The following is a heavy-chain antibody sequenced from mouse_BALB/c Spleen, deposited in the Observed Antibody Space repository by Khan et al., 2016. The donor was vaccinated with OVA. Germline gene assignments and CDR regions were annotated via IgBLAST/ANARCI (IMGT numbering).Heavy chain of an antibody. Sequence: EVELVESGGGLVEPGGSLKLSCAASGFTFSSFVMSWVRQTPEKRLEWVATISSAATYTYYPDSIKGRFTISRDNAKNTLYLRMNSLRSDDTATYYCTNGNYGWFAYWGLGTLVTVST. V-gene: IGHV5-9-1*01. J-gene: IGHJ3*01. CDR2: ISSAATYT. CDR1: GFTFSSFV. CDR3: TNGNYGWFAY. D-gene: IGHD2-1*01.